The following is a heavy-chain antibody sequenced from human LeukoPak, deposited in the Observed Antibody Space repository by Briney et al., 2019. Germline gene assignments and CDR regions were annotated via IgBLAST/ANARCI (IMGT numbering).Heavy chain of an antibody. V-gene: IGHV3-53*05. D-gene: IGHD2-2*01. Sequence: GGSLRLSCVASGFTVSSNCMSWVRQAPGKGLEWVSIIYNDGSTFYADSVKGRFTISRDISTDTLWLQMDSLRTEDTAVYYCAKGPLRGTAAAIDYWGQGTLVTVSS. CDR2: IYNDGST. J-gene: IGHJ4*02. CDR3: AKGPLRGTAAAIDY. CDR1: GFTVSSNC.